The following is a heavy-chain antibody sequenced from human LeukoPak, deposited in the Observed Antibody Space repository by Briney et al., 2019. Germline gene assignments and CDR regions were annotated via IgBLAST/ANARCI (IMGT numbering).Heavy chain of an antibody. CDR2: ITSSSAYI. CDR3: ARDNGDVVAPLLDV. CDR1: GFTFSNYA. Sequence: PWGSLRLSCAASGFTFSNYAINWVRQAPGKVLEWVSSITSSSAYIYYADSVQGRFSISRDDAKNSLYLQMNSLRAEDTARYYCARDNGDVVAPLLDVWGKGTTVTISS. J-gene: IGHJ6*04. V-gene: IGHV3-21*01. D-gene: IGHD2-21*01.